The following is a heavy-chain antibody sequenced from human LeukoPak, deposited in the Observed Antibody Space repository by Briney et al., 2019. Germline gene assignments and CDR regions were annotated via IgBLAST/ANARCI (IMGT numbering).Heavy chain of an antibody. CDR2: IYPGDSDT. V-gene: IGHV5-51*01. J-gene: IGHJ4*02. CDR1: GYSFTSYW. CDR3: ARLYGTYYYDSSEGGFFNY. Sequence: GESLKISCKGSGYSFTSYWIGWVRQMPGKGLEWMGNIYPGDSDTRYSPSFQGQVAISADKSISTAYLQWSSLKASDTAMYYCARLYGTYYYDSSEGGFFNYWGQGTLVTVSS. D-gene: IGHD3-22*01.